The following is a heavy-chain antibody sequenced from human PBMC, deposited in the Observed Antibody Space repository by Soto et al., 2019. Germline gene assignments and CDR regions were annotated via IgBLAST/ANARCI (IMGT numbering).Heavy chain of an antibody. CDR3: AREGWNAYYYYYYMDV. V-gene: IGHV1-8*01. D-gene: IGHD1-1*01. CDR2: MNPNSGNT. CDR1: GYTFTSYD. J-gene: IGHJ6*03. Sequence: GASVKVSCKASGYTFTSYDINWVRQATGQGLEWMGWMNPNSGNTGYAQRFQGRVTMTRNTSISTAYMELSSLRSEDTAVYYCAREGWNAYYYYYYMDVWGKGTTVTVSS.